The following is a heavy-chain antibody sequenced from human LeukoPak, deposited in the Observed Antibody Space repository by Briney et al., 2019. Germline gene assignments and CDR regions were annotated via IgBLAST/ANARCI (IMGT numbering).Heavy chain of an antibody. V-gene: IGHV3-33*01. D-gene: IGHD3-22*01. CDR2: TWYDGSNK. CDR1: GFTFSSYG. Sequence: GSLRLSCAASGFTFSSYGMHWVRQAPGKGLEWVAVTWYDGSNKHYADSVKGRFTISRDNSKNTLFLQMNSLRAEDTAVYYCARGPDSSVEYWGQGTLVTVSS. J-gene: IGHJ4*02. CDR3: ARGPDSSVEY.